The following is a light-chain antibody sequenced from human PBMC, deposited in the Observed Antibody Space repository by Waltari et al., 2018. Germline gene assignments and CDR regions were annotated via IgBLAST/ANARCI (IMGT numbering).Light chain of an antibody. CDR3: QAWDSGIV. CDR2: RDN. CDR1: KVGDKS. J-gene: IGLJ2*01. V-gene: IGLV3-1*01. Sequence: SYEVTQPPSVSVSPGQTATITCSGDKVGDKSVCWYQQKAGQSPVLLIYRDNMRPSGIPERFSGSNSGNTATLTINGTQALDEADYHCQAWDSGIVFGGGTKLTVL.